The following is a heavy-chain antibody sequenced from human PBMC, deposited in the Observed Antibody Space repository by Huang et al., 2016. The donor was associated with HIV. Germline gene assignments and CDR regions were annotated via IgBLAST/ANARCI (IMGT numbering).Heavy chain of an antibody. V-gene: IGHV5-51*01. CDR2: SFPDDAET. D-gene: IGHD6-6*01. Sequence: VQLVQSGEEVKKPGESLKISCKGSGYSFSSYGIAWVRLMPGKGREGMGISFPDDAETTYSPSFEGQVTISADKSIGPAYLQWSSLKASDTAMYYCARRFSSSSGYFDYWGQGSLVTVSS. CDR1: GYSFSSYG. J-gene: IGHJ4*02. CDR3: ARRFSSSSGYFDY.